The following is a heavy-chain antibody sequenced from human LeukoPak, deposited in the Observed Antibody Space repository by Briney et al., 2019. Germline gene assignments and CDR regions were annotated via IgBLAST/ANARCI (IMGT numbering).Heavy chain of an antibody. J-gene: IGHJ5*02. Sequence: GGARILSGSSSGLTISIYSMNAVRQAPGEGLQWVSYINNSSSNIYYADSVKGQFTTSRDNATTSLYLQMNSLRAEDTAVYSCARDIWFGETFPASWGQGTLVTVSS. CDR3: ARDIWFGETFPAS. CDR1: GLTISIYS. D-gene: IGHD3-10*01. CDR2: INNSSSNI. V-gene: IGHV3-48*01.